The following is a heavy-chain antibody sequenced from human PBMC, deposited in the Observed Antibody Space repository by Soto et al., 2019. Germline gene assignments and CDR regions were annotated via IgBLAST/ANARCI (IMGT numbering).Heavy chain of an antibody. V-gene: IGHV4-59*01. CDR3: ARLGANAYCGGDCYLDP. Sequence: SETLSLTCTVSGGSISSYYWSWIRQPPGKGLEWIGYIYYSGSTNYNPSLESRVTISVDTSKNQFSLKLNSVTAADTAVYYCARLGANAYCGGDCYLDPWGQGTLVTVS. D-gene: IGHD2-21*02. CDR1: GGSISSYY. J-gene: IGHJ5*02. CDR2: IYYSGST.